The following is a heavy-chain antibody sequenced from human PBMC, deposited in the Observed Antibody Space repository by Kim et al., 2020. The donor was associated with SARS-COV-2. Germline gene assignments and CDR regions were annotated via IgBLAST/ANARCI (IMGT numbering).Heavy chain of an antibody. V-gene: IGHV3-74*01. J-gene: IGHJ4*02. CDR2: TNEDGSVT. Sequence: GGSLRLSCATSGFTFSSYWMHWVRQAPGKGLVWVSRTNEDGSVTNYADSVKGRFTISRGNAENTLYLQMNSLTADDTAMYFCARDVSGADDYWGQGTLVT. D-gene: IGHD3-10*01. CDR3: ARDVSGADDY. CDR1: GFTFSSYW.